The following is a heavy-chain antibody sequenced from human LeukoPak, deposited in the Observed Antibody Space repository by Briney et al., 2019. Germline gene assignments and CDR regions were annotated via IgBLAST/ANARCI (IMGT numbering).Heavy chain of an antibody. D-gene: IGHD3-16*01. J-gene: IGHJ4*02. V-gene: IGHV4-39*01. CDR2: TYQSGDT. CDR1: GGSISSSNYY. CDR3: ARHGVGGVPDY. Sequence: SETLSLTCTVSGGSISSSNYYWGWIRQPPGKGLEWIGTTYQSGDTYSNPSLKSRVTISVDTSKNQFSLELTSVTAADTALYFCARHGVGGVPDYWGQGTLVTVSS.